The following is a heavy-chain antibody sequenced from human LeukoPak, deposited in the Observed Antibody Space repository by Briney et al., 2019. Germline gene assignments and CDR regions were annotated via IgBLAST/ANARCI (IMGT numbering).Heavy chain of an antibody. D-gene: IGHD3-22*01. V-gene: IGHV4-31*03. Sequence: SETLSLTCTVSGGSISSGGYYWSCIRQHPGKGLEWIGYIYYSGSPYYNPSLKSRVTISVDTSKNQFSLKLSSVTAADTAVYYCARVSEYYDSSGYYYFDYWGQGTLVTASS. J-gene: IGHJ4*02. CDR3: ARVSEYYDSSGYYYFDY. CDR1: GGSISSGGYY. CDR2: IYYSGSP.